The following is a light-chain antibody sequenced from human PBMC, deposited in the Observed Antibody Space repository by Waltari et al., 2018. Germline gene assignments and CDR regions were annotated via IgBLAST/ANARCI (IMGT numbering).Light chain of an antibody. CDR1: QRVLYSPNNKNY. V-gene: IGKV4-1*01. CDR2: WAS. J-gene: IGKJ4*01. Sequence: DIVMTQSPDSLAVSLGERATINCTSSQRVLYSPNNKNYLAWYQQKPGQPPKLLIYWASTRESGVPDRFSGSGSGTDFTLTISSLQAEDVAVYSCQQYYDSPLTFGGGTKVEIK. CDR3: QQYYDSPLT.